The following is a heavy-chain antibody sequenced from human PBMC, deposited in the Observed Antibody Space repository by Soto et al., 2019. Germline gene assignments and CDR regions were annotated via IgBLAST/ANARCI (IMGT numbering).Heavy chain of an antibody. D-gene: IGHD6-13*01. CDR1: GGSFSGYY. Sequence: QVQLQQWGAGLLKPSETLSLTCAVYGGSFSGYYWSWIRQPPGKGLEWIGEINHSGSTNYNPSLNRRLTISVGTSKNQFSLKLSSVPAADTAVYYCARADRRSKRRRCSSSWPIDYWGQGTLVTVSS. V-gene: IGHV4-34*01. CDR2: INHSGST. CDR3: ARADRRSKRRRCSSSWPIDY. J-gene: IGHJ4*02.